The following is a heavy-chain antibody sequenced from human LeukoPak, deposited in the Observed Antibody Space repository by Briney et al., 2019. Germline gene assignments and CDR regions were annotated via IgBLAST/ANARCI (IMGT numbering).Heavy chain of an antibody. J-gene: IGHJ1*01. V-gene: IGHV5-51*01. Sequence: GESLKISCKGSGYSFANNWIAWVRQMPGKGLEWMGIIHPGDSDTRYRPSFQGQVTISADKSISTAYLRWSSLKASDTAMYYCARPNTRGANEYFHQWGQGTLVTVSS. CDR1: GYSFANNW. CDR2: IHPGDSDT. CDR3: ARPNTRGANEYFHQ. D-gene: IGHD2-8*01.